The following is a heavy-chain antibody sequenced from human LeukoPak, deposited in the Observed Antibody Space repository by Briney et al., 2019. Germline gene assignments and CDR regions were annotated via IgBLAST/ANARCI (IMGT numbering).Heavy chain of an antibody. CDR3: ARDVRGPHDF. Sequence: EGSLRLSCAASGFNFNTYEMNWVRQAPGKGLEWVSYICGRGSTKYYADSVKGRFTISRDNAKNSLYLQMNSLRAEDTAVYRCARDVRGPHDFWGQGTLVTVSS. J-gene: IGHJ4*02. V-gene: IGHV3-48*03. CDR1: GFNFNTYE. D-gene: IGHD2/OR15-2a*01. CDR2: ICGRGSTK.